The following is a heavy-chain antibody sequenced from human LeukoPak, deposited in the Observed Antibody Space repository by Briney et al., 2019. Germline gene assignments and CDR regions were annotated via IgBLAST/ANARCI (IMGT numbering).Heavy chain of an antibody. V-gene: IGHV3-23*01. D-gene: IGHD6-13*01. CDR2: ISGSGGST. J-gene: IGHJ6*02. CDR1: GFTFSSYA. CDR3: AKGGSSWQPYYYGMDD. Sequence: PGGSLRLSCAASGFTFSSYAMSWVRQAPGKGLEWVSAISGSGGSTYYADSVKGRFTISRDNSKNTLYLQMNSLRAEDMAVYYCAKGGSSWQPYYYGMDDWGQGTTVTVSS.